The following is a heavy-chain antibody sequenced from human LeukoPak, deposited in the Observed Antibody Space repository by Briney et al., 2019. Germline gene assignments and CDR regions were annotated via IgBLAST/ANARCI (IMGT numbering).Heavy chain of an antibody. CDR3: ARAGLAVGATRCGDY. J-gene: IGHJ4*02. D-gene: IGHD1-26*01. CDR2: INPNSGGT. Sequence: ASVKVSCKASGYTFTGYYMHWVRQAPGQGLEWMGWINPNSGGTNYAQKFQGRVTMTRDTSISTAYTELSRLRSDDTAVYYCARAGLAVGATRCGDYWGQGTLVTVSS. V-gene: IGHV1-2*02. CDR1: GYTFTGYY.